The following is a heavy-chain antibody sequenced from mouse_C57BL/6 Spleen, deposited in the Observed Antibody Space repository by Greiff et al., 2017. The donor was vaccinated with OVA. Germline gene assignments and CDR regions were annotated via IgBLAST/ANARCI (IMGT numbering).Heavy chain of an antibody. CDR2: IDPSDSYT. Sequence: QVQLQQPGAELVKPGASVKLSCKASGYTFTSYWMQWVKQRPGQGLEWIGEIDPSDSYTNYNQKFKGKATLTVDTSSSTAYMQLSSLTSDDSAVYYCARRLRYAMDYWGQGTSVTVSS. CDR1: GYTFTSYW. V-gene: IGHV1-50*01. CDR3: ARRLRYAMDY. D-gene: IGHD1-1*01. J-gene: IGHJ4*01.